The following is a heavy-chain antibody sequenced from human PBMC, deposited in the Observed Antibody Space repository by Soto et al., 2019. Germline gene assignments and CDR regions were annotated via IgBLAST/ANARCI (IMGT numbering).Heavy chain of an antibody. D-gene: IGHD7-27*01. CDR3: ARGPPNWGFDL. CDR2: MSAKTGNT. V-gene: IGHV1-8*01. Sequence: QVQLVQSGAEVKKPGASVKVSCKASGYTFTTYDINWVRQATGQELEWIGWMSAKTGNTGYAQNFQGRVTMTRNPSISTAYMELSSLTSEDTAVYYCARGPPNWGFDLWGQGTLVPVSS. J-gene: IGHJ4*02. CDR1: GYTFTTYD.